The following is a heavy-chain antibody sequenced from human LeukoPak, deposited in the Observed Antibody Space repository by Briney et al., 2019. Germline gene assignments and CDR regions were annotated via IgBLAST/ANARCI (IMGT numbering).Heavy chain of an antibody. CDR2: TNPNSGGT. Sequence: ASVKVSCKASGYTFTGYYMHWVRQAPGQGLEWMGWTNPNSGGTNYAQKFQGRVTMTRDTSISTAYMELSRLRSDDTAVYYCARDVGDYYGSGTYYGMDVWGQGTTVTVSS. V-gene: IGHV1-2*02. CDR3: ARDVGDYYGSGTYYGMDV. D-gene: IGHD3-10*01. CDR1: GYTFTGYY. J-gene: IGHJ6*02.